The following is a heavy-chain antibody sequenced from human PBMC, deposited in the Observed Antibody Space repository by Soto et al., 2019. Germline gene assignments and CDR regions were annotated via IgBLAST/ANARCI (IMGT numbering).Heavy chain of an antibody. CDR3: ATVGYSSTWHAGDY. V-gene: IGHV3-33*01. J-gene: IGHJ4*02. Sequence: QVQLVESGGGVVQPGRSLRLSCAASGFTFRNYGMHWVRQAPGKGLEWVALIWYDGSNKYYADSLKGRFTISRDNSKNTLYLQMHSLRVEVTAVYYCATVGYSSTWHAGDYWGQGTLVTVSS. CDR2: IWYDGSNK. CDR1: GFTFRNYG. D-gene: IGHD6-13*01.